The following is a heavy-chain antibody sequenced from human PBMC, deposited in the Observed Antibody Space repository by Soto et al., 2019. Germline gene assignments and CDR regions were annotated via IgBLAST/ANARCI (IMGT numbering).Heavy chain of an antibody. D-gene: IGHD3-10*01. J-gene: IGHJ6*02. CDR2: IYHSGST. Sequence: NPSETLSLTCAVSGGSISSSNWWSWVRQPPGKGLEWIGEIYHSGSTNYNPSLKSRVTISVDKSKNQFSLKLSSVTAADTAVYYCARDRHYGSGRGYYYYGMDVWGQGTTVTVSS. CDR1: GGSISSSNW. V-gene: IGHV4-4*02. CDR3: ARDRHYGSGRGYYYYGMDV.